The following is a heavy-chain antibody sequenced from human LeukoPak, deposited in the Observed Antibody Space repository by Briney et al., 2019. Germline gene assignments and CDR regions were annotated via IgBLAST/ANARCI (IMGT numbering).Heavy chain of an antibody. CDR3: ARRGYGDYQWFDP. D-gene: IGHD4-17*01. J-gene: IGHJ5*02. Sequence: GESLKISCQGSGYSFTSYWIGWVRQMPGKGLEWMGIIYPGDSDTRYSPSFQGQVTISADKSISTAYLQWSSLKASATAMYYCARRGYGDYQWFDPWGQGTLVTVSS. CDR1: GYSFTSYW. CDR2: IYPGDSDT. V-gene: IGHV5-51*01.